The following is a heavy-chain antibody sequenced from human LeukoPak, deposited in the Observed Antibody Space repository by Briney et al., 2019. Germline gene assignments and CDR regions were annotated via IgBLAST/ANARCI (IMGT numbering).Heavy chain of an antibody. Sequence: GGSLRLSCAASGFTFSSYWMSWVRQAPGKGLEWVANIKQDGGEIYYVDSVKGRFTISRDNAKNSLSLQMNSLRAEDTAVYYCARTYYDILTGYNPYFDYWGQGMLVTVTS. D-gene: IGHD3-9*01. CDR2: IKQDGGEI. CDR3: ARTYYDILTGYNPYFDY. J-gene: IGHJ4*02. V-gene: IGHV3-7*01. CDR1: GFTFSSYW.